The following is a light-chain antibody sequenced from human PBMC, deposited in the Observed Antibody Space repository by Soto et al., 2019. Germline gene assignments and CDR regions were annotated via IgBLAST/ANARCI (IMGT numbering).Light chain of an antibody. V-gene: IGLV2-23*01. CDR3: CSYAGTIYV. CDR1: SIDVGSYNL. Sequence: SVLTQPASVSGSPGQSITISCTGTSIDVGSYNLVSWYQQHPGKAPKLMIYEGSKRPSGVSNRFSGSKSGNTASLTISGLQAEDEADYYCCSYAGTIYVFGTGTKVTVL. CDR2: EGS. J-gene: IGLJ1*01.